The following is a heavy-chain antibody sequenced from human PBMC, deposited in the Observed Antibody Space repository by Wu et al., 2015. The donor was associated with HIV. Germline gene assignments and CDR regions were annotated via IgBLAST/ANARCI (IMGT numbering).Heavy chain of an antibody. CDR2: MNPNSGNT. Sequence: QVQLVQSGAEVKKPGASVKVSCKASGYTFTSYDINWVRQATGQGLEWMGWMNPNSGNTGYAQKFQGRVTMTRNTSISTAYMELSSLTSEDTAVYYCARGNNRWFGELSDYFDYWGQGTLVTVSS. V-gene: IGHV1-8*01. CDR3: ARGNNRWFGELSDYFDY. CDR1: GYTFTSYD. J-gene: IGHJ4*02. D-gene: IGHD3-10*01.